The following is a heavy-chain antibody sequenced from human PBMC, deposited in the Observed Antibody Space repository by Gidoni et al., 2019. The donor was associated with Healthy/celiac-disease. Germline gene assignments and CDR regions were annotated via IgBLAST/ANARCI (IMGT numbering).Heavy chain of an antibody. CDR3: TTDNPFGSSFPLDLYYYYGMDV. V-gene: IGHV3-15*01. CDR1: GFTCSNAW. Sequence: EVQLVESGGGLVKPGGARRLSCADSGFTCSNAWRRWDRQEPGKGLELVGRIKSKTDGWTTDYAAPVKCRFTISSDASKNTLYLQMTSLKTEDTAVYYCTTDNPFGSSFPLDLYYYYGMDVWGQGTTVTVSS. J-gene: IGHJ6*02. D-gene: IGHD6-13*01. CDR2: IKSKTDGWTT.